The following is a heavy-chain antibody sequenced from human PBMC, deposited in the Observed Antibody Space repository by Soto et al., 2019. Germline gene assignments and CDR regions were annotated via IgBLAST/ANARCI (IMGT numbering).Heavy chain of an antibody. V-gene: IGHV4-31*03. J-gene: IGHJ4*03. CDR2: IFNSVSA. Sequence: SETLSLTCSVSGVVTFSGSYYWSWILQRPGKGLECLGYIFNSVSAYYNPSLRSRVTISIDTSKDEFSLTLSSVTAADTAVYFCARRYSVYDENWDYSGQETSVSRSS. CDR3: ARRYSVYDENWDY. D-gene: IGHD4-4*01. CDR1: GVVTFSGSYY.